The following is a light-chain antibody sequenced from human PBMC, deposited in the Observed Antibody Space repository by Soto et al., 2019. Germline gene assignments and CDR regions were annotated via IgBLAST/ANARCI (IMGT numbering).Light chain of an antibody. CDR1: RDVGSD. J-gene: IGKJ1*01. CDR2: AAS. CDR3: QQYNSYRT. V-gene: IGKV1-17*01. Sequence: TQMTQSPLSLSASVGDKIIITCRASRDVGSDVSWYQHKPGQAPKLVIYAASNLYTGVPSRFSGRRSGTEFTLTISSLQPEDFATYYCQQYNSYRTFGQGTKVDIK.